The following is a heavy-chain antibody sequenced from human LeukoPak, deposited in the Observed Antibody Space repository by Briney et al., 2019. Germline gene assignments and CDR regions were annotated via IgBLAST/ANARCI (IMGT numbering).Heavy chain of an antibody. D-gene: IGHD5-24*01. V-gene: IGHV1-69*05. CDR3: PRAPEMSTITGGGFDY. CDR2: IIPIFGTA. J-gene: IGHJ4*02. Sequence: SVKVSCKASGGTFSSYAISWVRQAPGQGLEWMGGIIPIFGTANYAQKFQGRVTITTDESTSTAYMELSSLRPEDTGGYYCPRAPEMSTITGGGFDYSGQGTLVSVSS. CDR1: GGTFSSYA.